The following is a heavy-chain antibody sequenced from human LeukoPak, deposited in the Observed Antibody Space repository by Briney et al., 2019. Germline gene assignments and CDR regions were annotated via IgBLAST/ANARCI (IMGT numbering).Heavy chain of an antibody. V-gene: IGHV1-2*02. J-gene: IGHJ5*02. CDR2: INPNSGNT. CDR3: AREMRPATTTLVAH. Sequence: ASVQVSCKTSGYIFTGYWIHWVRQAPGQGLEWMGFINPNSGNTNYAQKFQGRVTMTRDMSISTAYLELSSLTSDDTAVYYCAREMRPATTTLVAHWGQGTLVTVSS. CDR1: GYIFTGYW. D-gene: IGHD1-1*01.